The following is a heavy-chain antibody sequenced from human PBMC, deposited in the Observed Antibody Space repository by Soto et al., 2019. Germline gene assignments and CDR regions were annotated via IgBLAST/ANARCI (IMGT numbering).Heavy chain of an antibody. D-gene: IGHD2-8*02. V-gene: IGHV3-23*01. CDR2: ISAGGGST. CDR3: AKEKYCTGCICFESPLTYFDS. Sequence: GGSLRLSCAASGFTFSSYAMSWVRQAPGKGLEWVSAISAGGGSTDYADSVKGRFTISRDNSKNTLYLQMNSLSAEDTAVYYCAKEKYCTGCICFESPLTYFDSWGQGTLVTVSS. J-gene: IGHJ4*02. CDR1: GFTFSSYA.